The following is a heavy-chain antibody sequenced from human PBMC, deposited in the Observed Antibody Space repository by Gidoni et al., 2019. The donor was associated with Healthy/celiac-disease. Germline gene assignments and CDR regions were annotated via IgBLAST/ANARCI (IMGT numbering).Heavy chain of an antibody. D-gene: IGHD3-3*01. CDR3: ARGPRIFGVVNRYYYYMDV. CDR2: INHSGST. J-gene: IGHJ6*03. Sequence: QVQLQQWGAGLLKPSETLSLTCAVYGGSFSGYYWCWIRQPPGKGLEWIGEINHSGSTNYNPSLKSRVTISVDTSKNQFSLKLSSVTAADTAVYYCARGPRIFGVVNRYYYYMDVWGKGTTVTVSS. CDR1: GGSFSGYY. V-gene: IGHV4-34*01.